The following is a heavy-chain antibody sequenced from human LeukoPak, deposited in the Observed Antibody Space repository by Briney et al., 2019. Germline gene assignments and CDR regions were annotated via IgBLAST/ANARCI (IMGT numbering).Heavy chain of an antibody. V-gene: IGHV4-4*02. CDR1: GGSISSSNW. CDR3: ARRGYSYRYYFDY. Sequence: SGTLSLTCAVSGGSISSSNWWSWVRQPPGKGLEWIGEIYHSGSTNYNPSLKSRVTLSVDKSKNQFSLKLSSVTAADTAVYYCARRGYSYRYYFDYWGQGTLVTVSS. J-gene: IGHJ4*02. CDR2: IYHSGST. D-gene: IGHD5-18*01.